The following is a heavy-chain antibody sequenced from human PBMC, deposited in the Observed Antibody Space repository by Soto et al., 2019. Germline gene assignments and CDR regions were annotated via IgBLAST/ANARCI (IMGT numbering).Heavy chain of an antibody. CDR2: IYYRGST. CDR3: ARDRRPVGGYYDFWSGYYGTSPQSYYYYGMDV. CDR1: GGSISSGDYY. V-gene: IGHV4-30-4*01. Sequence: PSETLSLTCTVSGGSISSGDYYWSWIRQPPGKGLEWIGYIYYRGSTYYNPSLKSRVTISVDTSKNQFSLKLSSVTAADTAVYYCARDRRPVGGYYDFWSGYYGTSPQSYYYYGMDVWGQGTTVTVSS. D-gene: IGHD3-3*01. J-gene: IGHJ6*02.